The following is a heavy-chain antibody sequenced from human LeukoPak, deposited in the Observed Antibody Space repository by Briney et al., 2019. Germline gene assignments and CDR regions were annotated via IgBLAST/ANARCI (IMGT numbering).Heavy chain of an antibody. CDR2: INHSGST. CDR3: ARVSFPYSSSSRGGWFDP. J-gene: IGHJ5*02. CDR1: GGSFSGYY. D-gene: IGHD6-6*01. Sequence: PSETLSLTCAVYGGSFSGYYWSWIRQPPGKGLVWIGEINHSGSTNYNPSLKSRVTISVDTSKNQFSLKLSSVTAADTAVYYCARVSFPYSSSSRGGWFDPWGQGTLVTASS. V-gene: IGHV4-34*01.